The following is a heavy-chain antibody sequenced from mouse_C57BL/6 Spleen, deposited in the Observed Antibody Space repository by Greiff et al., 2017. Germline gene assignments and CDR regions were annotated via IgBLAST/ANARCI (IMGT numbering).Heavy chain of an antibody. CDR2: INPSSGYT. V-gene: IGHV1S26*01. J-gene: IGHJ4*01. CDR3: AREGDTSLDY. CDR1: GYTFTSYT. Sequence: QVQLQQPGAELVKPGASVKLSCKASGYTFTSYTMHWVKQRPGQGLEWIGYINPSSGYTKYNQKFKDKATLTADKSSSTAYMQLSSLTSEDSAVYYCAREGDTSLDYWGQGTSVTVSS.